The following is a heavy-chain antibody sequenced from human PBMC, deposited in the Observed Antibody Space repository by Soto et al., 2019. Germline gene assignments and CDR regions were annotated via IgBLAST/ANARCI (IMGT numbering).Heavy chain of an antibody. CDR3: ATVPIVATIGGGYY. V-gene: IGHV1-24*01. CDR1: GYSFTSYY. D-gene: IGHD5-12*01. J-gene: IGHJ4*02. CDR2: IDPEGGET. Sequence: ASVKVSCKASGYSFTSYYMHWVRQAPGQGLEWMGVIDPEGGETIYAQKFQGRVTMTEDTSTDTAYMELSSLRSEDTAVYYCATVPIVATIGGGYYWGQGTLVTVSS.